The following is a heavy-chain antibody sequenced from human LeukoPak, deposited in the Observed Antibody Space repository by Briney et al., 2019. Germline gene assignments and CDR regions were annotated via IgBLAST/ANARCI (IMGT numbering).Heavy chain of an antibody. D-gene: IGHD3-22*01. CDR2: ISSSSSTI. V-gene: IGHV3-48*04. J-gene: IGHJ4*02. CDR1: GFTFSSYS. CDR3: ARDRSSYYDSSGYYLFDH. Sequence: PGGSLRLSCAASGFTFSSYSMNWVRQAPGKGLEWVSYISSSSSTIYYADSVKGRFTISRDNAKNSLYLQMNSLRAEDTAVYYCARDRSSYYDSSGYYLFDHWGRGTLVTVSS.